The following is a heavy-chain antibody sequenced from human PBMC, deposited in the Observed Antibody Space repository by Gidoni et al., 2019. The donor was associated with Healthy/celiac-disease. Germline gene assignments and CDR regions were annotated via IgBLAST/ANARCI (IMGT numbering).Heavy chain of an antibody. D-gene: IGHD2-2*01. J-gene: IGHJ6*02. CDR2: IIPIFGTA. Sequence: QVQMVQSWAAVKKPGSSVKVSCKASGGTFSSYAISRVRQAPGQGLEWMGGIIPIFGTANYAQKFQGRVTITADESTSTAYMELRSLRSEDTAVYYCARDQACSSTSCYAFDYYYGMDVWGQGTTVTVSS. CDR1: GGTFSSYA. V-gene: IGHV1-69*01. CDR3: ARDQACSSTSCYAFDYYYGMDV.